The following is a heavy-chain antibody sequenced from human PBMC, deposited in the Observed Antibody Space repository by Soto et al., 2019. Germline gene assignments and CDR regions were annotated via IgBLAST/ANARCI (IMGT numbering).Heavy chain of an antibody. J-gene: IGHJ6*02. CDR3: AKDIRGYYYYYGMDV. Sequence: RLSCAASGFTFDDYAMHWVRQAPGKGLEWVSGISWNSGSIGYADSAKGRFTISRDNAKNSLYLQMNSLRAEDTALYYCAKDIRGYYYYYGMDVWGQGTTVTVYS. CDR1: GFTFDDYA. V-gene: IGHV3-9*01. CDR2: ISWNSGSI.